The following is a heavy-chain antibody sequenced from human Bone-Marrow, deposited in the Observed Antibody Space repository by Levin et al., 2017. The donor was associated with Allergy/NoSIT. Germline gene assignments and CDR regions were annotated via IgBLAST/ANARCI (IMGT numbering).Heavy chain of an antibody. D-gene: IGHD2-21*02. V-gene: IGHV4-39*01. CDR3: ARRRDLLVTQGEFDP. CDR1: GGSISSSSYY. CDR2: IYYSGST. Sequence: SETLSLTCTVSGGSISSSSYYWGWIRQPPGKGLEWIGSIYYSGSTYYNPSLKSRVTISVDTSKNQFSLKLSSVTAADTAVYYCARRRDLLVTQGEFDPWGQVTLVTVSS. J-gene: IGHJ5*02.